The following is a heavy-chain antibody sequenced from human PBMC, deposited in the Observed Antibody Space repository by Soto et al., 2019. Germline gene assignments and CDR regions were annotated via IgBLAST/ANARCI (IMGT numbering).Heavy chain of an antibody. V-gene: IGHV3-73*02. CDR1: GFTFSGSA. CDR3: TRRSITMVRGVTHGYNWFDP. Sequence: EVQLVESGGGLVQPGGSLKLSCAASGFTFSGSAMHWVRQASGKGLEWVGRIRSKANSYATAYAASVKGRFTISRDDSKNTAYLQMNSLKTEDTAVYYCTRRSITMVRGVTHGYNWFDPWGQGTLVTVSS. J-gene: IGHJ5*02. D-gene: IGHD3-10*01. CDR2: IRSKANSYAT.